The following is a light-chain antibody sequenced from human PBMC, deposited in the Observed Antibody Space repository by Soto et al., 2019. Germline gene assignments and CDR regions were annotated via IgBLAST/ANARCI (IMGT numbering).Light chain of an antibody. CDR1: QDVISN. V-gene: IGKV3-15*01. J-gene: IGKJ1*01. CDR2: GAS. CDR3: QQAYDWPQT. Sequence: DTVMTQSPVTLSVSPGERVTLSCRASQDVISNLAWYQQKRGQAPWVLIYGASTRATGVPDRFSGSGSGTALTITITGLQSEDSAVYYYQQAYDWPQTFGQGSNVEIK.